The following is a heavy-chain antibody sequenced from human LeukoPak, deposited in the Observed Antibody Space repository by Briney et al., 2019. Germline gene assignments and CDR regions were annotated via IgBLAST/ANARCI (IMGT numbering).Heavy chain of an antibody. Sequence: PGGSLRLSCAASGFTFSSYAMSWVRQAPGKGLEWVSAISGSGGSTYYADSVKGRFTISRDNSKNTLYLQMNSLRAEDTAVYYCAKEKLAVAGDYYYYGMDVWGQGTTVTVSS. CDR1: GFTFSSYA. CDR3: AKEKLAVAGDYYYYGMDV. CDR2: ISGSGGST. V-gene: IGHV3-23*01. D-gene: IGHD6-19*01. J-gene: IGHJ6*02.